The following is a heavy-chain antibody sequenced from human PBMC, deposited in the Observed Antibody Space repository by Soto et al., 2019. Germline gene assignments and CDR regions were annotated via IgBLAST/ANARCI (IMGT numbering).Heavy chain of an antibody. D-gene: IGHD2-2*03. CDR3: VRDGYCITTSCYGNWFDP. J-gene: IGHJ5*02. Sequence: EVQLVESGGGLVQPGGSLRLSCAASGFTFSTYWMHWIRQVPGKGLEWVSRINSDASHTYYADSVKGRFTISRDNAKNILHLEMNSLRAEDTAVYYCVRDGYCITTSCYGNWFDPWGQGTLVTVSS. CDR1: GFTFSTYW. V-gene: IGHV3-74*01. CDR2: INSDASHT.